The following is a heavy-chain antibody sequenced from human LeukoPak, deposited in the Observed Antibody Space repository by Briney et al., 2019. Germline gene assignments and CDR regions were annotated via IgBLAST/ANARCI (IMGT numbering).Heavy chain of an antibody. CDR2: ISGSGDNT. CDR3: VNGYTYGQY. J-gene: IGHJ4*02. V-gene: IGHV3-23*01. Sequence: GGSLRHSCAASGFSFSSYAMNWVRQAPGKGLEWVSTISGSGDNTYYTDSVKGRFTISRDNAKNTLYLQMNSLRAEDTAVYFCVNGYTYGQYWGQGTLVTVSS. D-gene: IGHD5-18*01. CDR1: GFSFSSYA.